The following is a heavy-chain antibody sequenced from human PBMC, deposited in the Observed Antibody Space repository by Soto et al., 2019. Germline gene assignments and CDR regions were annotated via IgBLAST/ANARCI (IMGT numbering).Heavy chain of an antibody. D-gene: IGHD4-17*01. Sequence: GGSLRLSCAASGFTFSSYAMHWVRQAPGKGLEWVAVISYDGSNKYYADSVKGRFTISIYNSKNTLYLQMNSLRAEDTAVYYCARTQQLRFYFDYWGQGTLVTVSS. CDR2: ISYDGSNK. CDR3: ARTQQLRFYFDY. V-gene: IGHV3-30-3*01. J-gene: IGHJ4*02. CDR1: GFTFSSYA.